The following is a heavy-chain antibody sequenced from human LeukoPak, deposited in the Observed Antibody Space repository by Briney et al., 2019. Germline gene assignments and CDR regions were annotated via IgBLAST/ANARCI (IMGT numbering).Heavy chain of an antibody. CDR3: ARGTYFFDY. J-gene: IGHJ4*02. V-gene: IGHV3-74*01. CDR1: GFTFSGYW. CDR2: IYSGGSTT. Sequence: PGGSLRLSCAASGFTFSGYWMHWVRHAPGKGLVWVSRIYSGGSTTNYADSVKGRFTISRDNAKNTLYLQMNSLRAEDTAVYYCARGTYFFDYWGQGTLVTVSS.